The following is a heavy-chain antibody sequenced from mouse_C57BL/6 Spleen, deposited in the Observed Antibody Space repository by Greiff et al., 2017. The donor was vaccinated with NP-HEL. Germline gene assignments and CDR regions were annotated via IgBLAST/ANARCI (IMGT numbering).Heavy chain of an antibody. Sequence: EVQLVESGGDLVKPGGSLKLSCAASGFTFSSYGMSWVRQTPDKRLEWVATISSGGSYTYYPDSVKGRFTISRDNSKNTLYLQMSSLKSEDTAMFYCARMDYYGSSYVETWFAYWGQGTLVTVSA. D-gene: IGHD1-1*01. CDR3: ARMDYYGSSYVETWFAY. J-gene: IGHJ3*01. V-gene: IGHV5-6*01. CDR1: GFTFSSYG. CDR2: ISSGGSYT.